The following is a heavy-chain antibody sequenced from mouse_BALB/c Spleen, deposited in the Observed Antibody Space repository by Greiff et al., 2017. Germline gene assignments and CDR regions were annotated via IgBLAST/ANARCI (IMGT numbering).Heavy chain of an antibody. Sequence: VHVKQSGAELVRSGASVKLSCTASGFNIKDYYMHWVKQRPEQGLEWIGWIDPENGDTEYAPKFQGKATMTADTSSNTAYLQLSSLTSEDTAVYYCNALAYWGQGTSVTVSS. CDR3: NALAY. V-gene: IGHV14-4*02. CDR2: IDPENGDT. CDR1: GFNIKDYY. J-gene: IGHJ4*01.